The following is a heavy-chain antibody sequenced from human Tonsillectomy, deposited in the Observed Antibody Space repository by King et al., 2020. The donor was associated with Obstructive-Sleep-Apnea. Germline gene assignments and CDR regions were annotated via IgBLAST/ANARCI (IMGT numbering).Heavy chain of an antibody. Sequence: VQLVESGGDLVQPGRSLRLSCTASGFTFGDYAMSWFRQAPGKGLEGGSFIRSKAYGGTTEYAASVKGRFTITRDETKSMAYLKMNSLKTEDTAVYYCTRDRYYYDSSGSYYFDYWGQGTLVTVSS. CDR3: TRDRYYYDSSGSYYFDY. J-gene: IGHJ4*02. V-gene: IGHV3-49*03. D-gene: IGHD3-22*01. CDR1: GFTFGDYA. CDR2: IRSKAYGGTT.